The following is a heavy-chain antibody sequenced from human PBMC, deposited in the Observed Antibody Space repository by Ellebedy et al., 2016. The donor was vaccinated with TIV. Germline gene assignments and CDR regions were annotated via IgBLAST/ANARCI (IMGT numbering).Heavy chain of an antibody. J-gene: IGHJ4*02. Sequence: SETLSLTXTVSGGSISSGGYYWSWIRQHPGKGLEWIGYIYYSGSTYYNPSLKSRVTISVDTSKNQFSLKLSSVTAADTAVYYCARGKKGHRLGVMTWGFHFDYWGQGTLVTVSS. CDR1: GGSISSGGYY. CDR3: ARGKKGHRLGVMTWGFHFDY. D-gene: IGHD3-16*01. CDR2: IYYSGST. V-gene: IGHV4-31*03.